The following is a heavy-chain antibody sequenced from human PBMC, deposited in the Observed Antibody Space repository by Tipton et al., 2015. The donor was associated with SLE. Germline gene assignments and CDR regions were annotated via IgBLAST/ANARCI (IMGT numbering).Heavy chain of an antibody. D-gene: IGHD3-10*01. V-gene: IGHV4-34*01. CDR3: AGQSGVWFGEFDY. Sequence: TLSLTCAVYGGSFSGYYWSWIRQPPGKGLEWIGEINHSGGTNYNPSLKSRVTISVDTSKNQFSLKLSSVTAADTAVYYCAGQSGVWFGEFDYWGQGALVTVSS. CDR2: INHSGGT. J-gene: IGHJ4*02. CDR1: GGSFSGYY.